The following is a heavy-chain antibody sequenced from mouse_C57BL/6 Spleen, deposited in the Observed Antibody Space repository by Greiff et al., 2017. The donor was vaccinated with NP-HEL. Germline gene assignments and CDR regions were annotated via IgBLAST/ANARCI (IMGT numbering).Heavy chain of an antibody. CDR3: ARDDYDDENAMDY. J-gene: IGHJ4*01. Sequence: EVQRVESGGGLVKPGGSLKLSCAASGFTFSDYGMHWVRQAPEKGLEWVAYISSGSSTIYYADTVKGRFTISRDNAKNTLFLQMTSLRSEDTAMYYCARDDYDDENAMDYWGQGTSVTVSS. CDR2: ISSGSSTI. CDR1: GFTFSDYG. D-gene: IGHD2-4*01. V-gene: IGHV5-17*01.